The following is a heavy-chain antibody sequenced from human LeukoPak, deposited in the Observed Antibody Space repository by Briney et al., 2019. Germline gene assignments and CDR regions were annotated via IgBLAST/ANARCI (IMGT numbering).Heavy chain of an antibody. D-gene: IGHD3-3*01. V-gene: IGHV1-8*03. Sequence: ASVKVSCKASGYTFTSYDINWVRQATGQGLEWMGWMNPNSGDTGYTQKFQGRVTITSNTSISTAYMELSSLRSEDTAVYYCARGPTRGYDFWSGYETYYYYYYMDVWGKGTTVTISS. J-gene: IGHJ6*03. CDR1: GYTFTSYD. CDR2: MNPNSGDT. CDR3: ARGPTRGYDFWSGYETYYYYYYMDV.